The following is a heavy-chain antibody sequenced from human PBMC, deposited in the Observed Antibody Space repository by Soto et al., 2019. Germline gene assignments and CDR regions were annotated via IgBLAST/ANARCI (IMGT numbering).Heavy chain of an antibody. Sequence: GGSLRLSCAASGFTFSDHYMDWVRQAPGKGLEWVGRIRKRVNGYTTEYAAPVKGRFTISRDDSTNSMHLQMNSLKTEDTAVYFCTRVSSTSYFDFWAQGTLVTVSS. CDR1: GFTFSDHY. D-gene: IGHD2-2*01. CDR2: IRKRVNGYTT. CDR3: TRVSSTSYFDF. J-gene: IGHJ4*02. V-gene: IGHV3-72*01.